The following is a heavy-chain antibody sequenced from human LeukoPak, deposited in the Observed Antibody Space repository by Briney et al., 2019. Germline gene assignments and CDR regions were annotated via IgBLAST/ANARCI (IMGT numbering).Heavy chain of an antibody. D-gene: IGHD6-25*01. Sequence: GGSLRLSCAASGFTFDDYTMHWVRQVPGEGLEWVSLISWDGDSTSYADSVKGRFTISRDNSNNSLYLQMNSLRTEDTGLYYCAKSGYYYYMDVRGKGTTVTVSS. CDR2: ISWDGDST. CDR1: GFTFDDYT. J-gene: IGHJ6*03. V-gene: IGHV3-43*01. CDR3: AKSGYYYYMDV.